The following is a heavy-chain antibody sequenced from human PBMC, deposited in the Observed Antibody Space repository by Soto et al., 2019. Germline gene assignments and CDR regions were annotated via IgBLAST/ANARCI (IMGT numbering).Heavy chain of an antibody. V-gene: IGHV3-33*01. CDR2: IWHDGGNK. CDR1: GFTFSSYG. J-gene: IGHJ4*02. Sequence: PGGSLRLSFAASGFTFSSYGRHWVRQVPGKGLEWVAFIWHDGGNKFYAESVKGRFTISRDNSKNTLYLQMTSLSAEDTAMYYCARDGDVNTGFGKDYWGQGTLVTVYS. D-gene: IGHD3-16*01. CDR3: ARDGDVNTGFGKDY.